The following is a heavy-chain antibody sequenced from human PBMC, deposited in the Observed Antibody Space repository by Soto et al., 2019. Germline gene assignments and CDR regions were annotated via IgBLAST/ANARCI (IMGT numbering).Heavy chain of an antibody. D-gene: IGHD2-21*01. CDR2: TSNNGNT. CDR3: AKDLRPGLIVPTKSGFDP. CDR1: GFPFNTYA. Sequence: GGSLRLSCKASGFPFNTYAMTWFRQVPGMGLEWVSTTSNNGNTDFAESVRGRFTVSRDNSKNILYLQMTNLRVEDAAIYFCAKDLRPGLIVPTKSGFDPWGQGTLVTVSS. V-gene: IGHV3-23*01. J-gene: IGHJ5*02.